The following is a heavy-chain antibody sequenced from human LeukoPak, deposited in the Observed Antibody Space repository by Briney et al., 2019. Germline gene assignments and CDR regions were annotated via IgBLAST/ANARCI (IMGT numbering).Heavy chain of an antibody. D-gene: IGHD6-13*01. V-gene: IGHV4-59*08. CDR3: ARHSSSSWKFDY. CDR1: GGSISSYY. CDR2: IYYSGST. J-gene: IGHJ4*02. Sequence: PSETLSLTCTVSGGSISSYYWSWIRQPPGKGLEWIGYIYYSGSTNYNPSLKSRVTISVDTSKNQFSLELSSVTAADTAVYYCARHSSSSWKFDYWGQGTLVTVSS.